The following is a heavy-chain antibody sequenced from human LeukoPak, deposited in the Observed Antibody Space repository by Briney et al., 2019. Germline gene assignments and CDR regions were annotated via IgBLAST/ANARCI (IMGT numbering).Heavy chain of an antibody. D-gene: IGHD3-10*01. CDR2: IYYSGST. CDR3: ARAWDGSGPYNWFDP. J-gene: IGHJ5*02. Sequence: PSETLSLTCTVSGYSISSSSYYWGWIRQPPGKGLEWIGSIYYSGSTYYNPSLKSRVTISVDTSKNQFSLKLSSVTAADTAVYYCARAWDGSGPYNWFDPWGQGTLVTVSS. CDR1: GYSISSSSYY. V-gene: IGHV4-39*07.